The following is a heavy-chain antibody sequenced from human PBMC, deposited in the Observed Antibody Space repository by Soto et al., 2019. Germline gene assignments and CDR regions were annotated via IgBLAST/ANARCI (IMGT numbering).Heavy chain of an antibody. V-gene: IGHV4-31*03. J-gene: IGHJ4*02. CDR3: ARGSMATLYFDY. CDR1: GDSIDSSHYY. D-gene: IGHD3-10*01. CDR2: IHHSGST. Sequence: TLSLTCTVSGDSIDSSHYYWNWIRQHPEKGLEWIGYIHHSGSTYYNPSLKSRLAISVDTSRNQFSLKVSSVTAADTAVYYCARGSMATLYFDYWGQGALATVSS.